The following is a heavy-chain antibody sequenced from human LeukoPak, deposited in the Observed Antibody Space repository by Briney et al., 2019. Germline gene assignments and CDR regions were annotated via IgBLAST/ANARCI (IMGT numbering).Heavy chain of an antibody. V-gene: IGHV4-34*01. Sequence: SETLSLTCAVYGESLSGFYWNWIRQSPGKGLEWIGEINHTGSTTYNPALKSRVTISVDTSKNQFSLKLSSMTAADTAVYYCARGLYCSNGECYRSLYFYYYLDVWGKGTTVTVSS. J-gene: IGHJ6*03. CDR3: ARGLYCSNGECYRSLYFYYYLDV. CDR2: INHTGST. CDR1: GESLSGFY. D-gene: IGHD2-8*01.